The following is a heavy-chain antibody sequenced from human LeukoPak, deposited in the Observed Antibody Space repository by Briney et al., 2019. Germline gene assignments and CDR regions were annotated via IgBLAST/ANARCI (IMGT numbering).Heavy chain of an antibody. CDR3: ARHRLTVDTAMVRYFDY. Sequence: KPSETLSLTCTVSGGSISTDYWNWIRQPPGKGLEWIGYIHYTGRTNYNPSLKSRVTISVDTSKNQFSLKLSSVTAADTAVYYCARHRLTVDTAMVRYFDYWGQGTLVTVSS. CDR2: IHYTGRT. J-gene: IGHJ4*02. D-gene: IGHD5-18*01. CDR1: GGSISTDY. V-gene: IGHV4-59*08.